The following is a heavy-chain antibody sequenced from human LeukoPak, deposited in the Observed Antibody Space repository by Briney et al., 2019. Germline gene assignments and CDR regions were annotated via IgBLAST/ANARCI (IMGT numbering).Heavy chain of an antibody. CDR2: IRYDGSNK. CDR1: GFTFSSYG. CDR3: AKDLRGYPTIDYFGY. V-gene: IGHV3-30*02. Sequence: GGSLRLSCAASGFTFSSYGMHWVRQAPDKGLEWVAFIRYDGSNKYYADSVKGRFTISRDNSKNTLYLQMNSLRAEDTAVYYCAKDLRGYPTIDYFGYWGQGTLVTVSS. D-gene: IGHD3-16*02. J-gene: IGHJ4*02.